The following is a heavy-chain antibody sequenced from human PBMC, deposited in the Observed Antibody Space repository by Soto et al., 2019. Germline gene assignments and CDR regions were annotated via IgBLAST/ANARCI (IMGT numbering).Heavy chain of an antibody. J-gene: IGHJ3*02. V-gene: IGHV1-18*04. CDR2: ISAYNGNT. D-gene: IGHD1-26*01. CDR1: GYTFTSYG. CDR3: ARDSGEWEPVPNAFDI. Sequence: AASVKVSCKASGYTFTSYGISWVRQAPGQGLEWMGWISAYNGNTNYAQKLQGRVTMTTDTSTSTAYMELRSLRSDDTAVYYCARDSGEWEPVPNAFDIWGQGTMVTVSS.